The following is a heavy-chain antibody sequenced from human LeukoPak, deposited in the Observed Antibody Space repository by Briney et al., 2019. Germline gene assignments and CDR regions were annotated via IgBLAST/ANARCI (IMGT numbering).Heavy chain of an antibody. Sequence: NPSETLSLTCAVSGYSISSSYYWGWIRQPPGKGLEWIGTIYHSGGTHYTPSLKSRVTLSVDTSKNQFSLKLRSVTAADTAVYYCASLPSNTVTHDYWGQGTLVTVSS. D-gene: IGHD4-11*01. V-gene: IGHV4-38-2*01. J-gene: IGHJ4*02. CDR1: GYSISSSYY. CDR2: IYHSGGT. CDR3: ASLPSNTVTHDY.